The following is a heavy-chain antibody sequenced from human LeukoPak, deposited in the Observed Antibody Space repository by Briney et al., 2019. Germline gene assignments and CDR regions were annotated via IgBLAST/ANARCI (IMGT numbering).Heavy chain of an antibody. D-gene: IGHD3-22*01. Sequence: SETLSLTCTVSGGSIRTSSYYWSWIRQPPGKGLEWIGYIHYSGSTNYNPSLKSRVTISVDTSKNQFSLKVSSVTAADTAVYYCARAVSGYYYSFDYWGQGTLVTVSS. CDR2: IHYSGST. CDR1: GGSIRTSSYY. J-gene: IGHJ4*02. CDR3: ARAVSGYYYSFDY. V-gene: IGHV4-61*01.